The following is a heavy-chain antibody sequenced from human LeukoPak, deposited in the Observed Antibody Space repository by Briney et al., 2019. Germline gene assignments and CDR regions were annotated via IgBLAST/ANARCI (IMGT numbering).Heavy chain of an antibody. CDR1: GFTFSSYG. Sequence: PGRSLRLSCAASGFTFSSYGMHWVRQAPGKGLEWVAVIWYDGSNKYYADSVKGRFTISRDNSKNTLYLQMNSLRAEDTAVYYCARDWGPPSSGIDYWGQGTLVTVSS. D-gene: IGHD6-19*01. V-gene: IGHV3-33*01. CDR2: IWYDGSNK. J-gene: IGHJ4*02. CDR3: ARDWGPPSSGIDY.